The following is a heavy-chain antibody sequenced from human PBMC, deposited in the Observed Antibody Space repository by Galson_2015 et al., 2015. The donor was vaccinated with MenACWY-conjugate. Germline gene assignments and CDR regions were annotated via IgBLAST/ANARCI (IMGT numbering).Heavy chain of an antibody. CDR3: ARAGTYFNLWSGYCDY. Sequence: SVKVSCKASGGTFSNYAISWVRQAPGQGLEWMGRIIPMVGRVIYAQKFQGRVTITADTSTKTAYMDLSSLRSDDTAVYYCARAGTYFNLWSGYCDYWGQGTLVTVSS. J-gene: IGHJ4*02. D-gene: IGHD3-3*01. CDR1: GGTFSNYA. CDR2: IIPMVGRV. V-gene: IGHV1-69*04.